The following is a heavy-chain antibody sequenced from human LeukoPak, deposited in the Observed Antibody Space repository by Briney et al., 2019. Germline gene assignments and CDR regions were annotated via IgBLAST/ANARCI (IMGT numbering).Heavy chain of an antibody. CDR3: NYYGSGSYYITPYYYYYMDV. V-gene: IGHV3-30*02. CDR2: IRYDGSNK. Sequence: GGSLRLSCAASGFSFRSYAMHWVRQAPGKGLEWVAFIRYDGSNKYYADSVKGRFTISRDNSKNTLYLQMNSLRAEDTAVYYCNYYGSGSYYITPYYYYYMDVWGKGTTVTISS. J-gene: IGHJ6*03. CDR1: GFSFRSYA. D-gene: IGHD3-10*01.